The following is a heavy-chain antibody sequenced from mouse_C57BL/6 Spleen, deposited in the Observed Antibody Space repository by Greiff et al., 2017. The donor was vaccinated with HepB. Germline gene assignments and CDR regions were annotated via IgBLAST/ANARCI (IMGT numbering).Heavy chain of an antibody. J-gene: IGHJ4*01. CDR1: GFTFSDYY. CDR2: INYDGSST. CDR3: ARDGDYYGSLYAMDY. D-gene: IGHD1-1*01. V-gene: IGHV5-16*01. Sequence: DVILVESEGGLVQPGSSMKLSCTASGFTFSDYYMAWVRQVPEKGLEWVANINYDGSSTYYLDSLKSRFIISRDNAKNILYLQMSSLKSEDTATYYCARDGDYYGSLYAMDYWGQGTSVTVSS.